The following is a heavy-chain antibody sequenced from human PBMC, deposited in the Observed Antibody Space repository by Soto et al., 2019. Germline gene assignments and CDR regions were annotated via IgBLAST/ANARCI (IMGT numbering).Heavy chain of an antibody. D-gene: IGHD3-22*01. CDR1: GFTFSNYG. CDR2: IWYDGRNE. CDR3: ARDMAITTGGIDY. Sequence: QVQLVESGGGVVQPGRSLRLSCAASGFTFSNYGMNWVRQAPGKGLEWVAVIWYDGRNEYYADSVKGRFTVSRDSSKNTLYLQMNSLRAEDTAVYYCARDMAITTGGIDYWGQGTLVTVSS. V-gene: IGHV3-33*01. J-gene: IGHJ4*02.